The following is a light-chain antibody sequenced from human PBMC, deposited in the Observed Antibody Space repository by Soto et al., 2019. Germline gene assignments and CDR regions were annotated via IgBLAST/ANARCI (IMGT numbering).Light chain of an antibody. CDR1: QSVRSAY. J-gene: IGKJ1*01. CDR2: GAS. CDR3: RQYGSSPRT. Sequence: EIVLTQSPGTLSLSPGERATLSCRASQSVRSAYLAWYQQKPGQAPRLHIYGASTRATRIPDRFTGSGSGTDVTLTISRLEPEDFAVYYCRQYGSSPRTFGQGTKVEIK. V-gene: IGKV3-20*01.